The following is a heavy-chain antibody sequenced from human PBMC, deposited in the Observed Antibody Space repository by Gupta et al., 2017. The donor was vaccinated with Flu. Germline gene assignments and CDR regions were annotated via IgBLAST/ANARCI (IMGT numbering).Heavy chain of an antibody. CDR3: AREVGIHSNSLANDYYYFYGLDV. CDR2: IDQDGSET. D-gene: IGHD2-21*01. V-gene: IGHV3-7*01. J-gene: IGHJ6*02. Sequence: EVQLMQSGGGLVQPGGSLRLSCVVSGFTFNNSWMSWVRQSPEMGLEWVANIDQDGSETYYVDSVKGRFTISRDNAKNSLYLQMNDLRAEDTALYYCAREVGIHSNSLANDYYYFYGLDVWGQGATVTVSS. CDR1: GFTFNNSW.